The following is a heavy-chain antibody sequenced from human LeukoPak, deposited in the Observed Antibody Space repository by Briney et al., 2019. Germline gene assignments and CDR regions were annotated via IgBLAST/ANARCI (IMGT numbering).Heavy chain of an antibody. CDR2: INHNGGI. V-gene: IGHV4-34*01. CDR3: AKGVSGTYYAFDV. J-gene: IGHJ3*01. D-gene: IGHD1-26*01. CDR1: GGSFSDYY. Sequence: SETLSLTCAVYGGSFSDYYWAWIRQPPGKGLEWIGEINHNGGINYNPSLKSRVTISVDAPKNEVSLNVRSVSAADTAVYYCAKGVSGTYYAFDVWGQGRTV.